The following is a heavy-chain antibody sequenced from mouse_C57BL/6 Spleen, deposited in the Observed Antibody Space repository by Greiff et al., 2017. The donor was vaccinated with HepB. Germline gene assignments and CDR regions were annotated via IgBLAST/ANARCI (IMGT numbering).Heavy chain of an antibody. V-gene: IGHV1-15*01. J-gene: IGHJ3*01. CDR1: GYTFTDYE. CDR2: IDPEPGGT. CDR3: TRGRTLAY. Sequence: VQLQQSGAELVRPGASVTLSCKASGYTFTDYEMHWVKQTPVHGLEWIGAIDPEPGGTAYNQKFKGKAILTADKSSSTAYMELRSLTSEDSAVYYCTRGRTLAYWGQGTLVTVSA.